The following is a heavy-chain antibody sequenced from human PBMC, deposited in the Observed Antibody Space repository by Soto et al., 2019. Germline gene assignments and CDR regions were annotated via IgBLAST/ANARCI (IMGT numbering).Heavy chain of an antibody. CDR1: GYTFTSYG. D-gene: IGHD1-1*01. J-gene: IGHJ5*02. CDR2: ISAYNGNS. CDR3: ARDPWHHGNGGNWFDP. V-gene: IGHV1-18*04. Sequence: ASVKVSCKASGYTFTSYGISWVRQAPGQGLEWMGWISAYNGNSNYAQKLQGRVTMTTDTSTSTAYMELRSLRSDDTAVYYCARDPWHHGNGGNWFDPWGQGTLVTVSS.